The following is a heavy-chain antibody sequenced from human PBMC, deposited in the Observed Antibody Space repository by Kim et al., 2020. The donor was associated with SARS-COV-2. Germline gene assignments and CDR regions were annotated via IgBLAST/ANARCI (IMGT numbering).Heavy chain of an antibody. Sequence: GESLKISCKGSGYSFTSYWIGWVRQMPGKGLEWMGIIYPGDSDTRYSPSFQGQVTISADKSISTAYLQWSSLKASDTAMYYCARRRYNWNYLTPQLYGMDVWSQGTTVTVSS. CDR1: GYSFTSYW. D-gene: IGHD1-7*01. J-gene: IGHJ6*02. CDR3: ARRRYNWNYLTPQLYGMDV. CDR2: IYPGDSDT. V-gene: IGHV5-51*01.